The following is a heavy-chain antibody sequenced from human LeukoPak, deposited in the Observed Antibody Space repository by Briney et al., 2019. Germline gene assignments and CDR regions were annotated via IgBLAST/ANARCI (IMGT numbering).Heavy chain of an antibody. J-gene: IGHJ4*02. D-gene: IGHD1-14*01. CDR3: ARGTLNIPGEHGAFDF. CDR2: INTDGSST. Sequence: PGGSLRLSCAASGFTFSSYWMHWVRHAPGQGLVWVSRINTDGSSTAYADSVKGRFTISRDNAKNSLYLQMNSLRAEDTAVYYCARGTLNIPGEHGAFDFWGQGTLVTVSS. V-gene: IGHV3-74*03. CDR1: GFTFSSYW.